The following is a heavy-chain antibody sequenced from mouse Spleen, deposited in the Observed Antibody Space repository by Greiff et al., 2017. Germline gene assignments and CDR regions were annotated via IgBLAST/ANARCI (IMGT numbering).Heavy chain of an antibody. D-gene: IGHD2-14*01. CDR1: GFTFSDYY. V-gene: IGHV5-4*02. CDR2: ISDGGSYT. J-gene: IGHJ2*01. CDR3: ARHGVGVRRFFDY. Sequence: EVHLVESGGGLVKPGGSLKLSCAASGFTFSDYYMYWVRQTPEKRLEWVATISDGGSYTYYPDSVKGRFTISRDNAKNNLYLQMSSLKSEDTAMYYCARHGVGVRRFFDYWGQGTTLTVSS.